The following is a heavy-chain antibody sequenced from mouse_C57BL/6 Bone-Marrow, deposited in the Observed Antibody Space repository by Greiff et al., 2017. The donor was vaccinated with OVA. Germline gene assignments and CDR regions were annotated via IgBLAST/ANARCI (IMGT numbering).Heavy chain of an antibody. V-gene: IGHV1-82*01. D-gene: IGHD1-1*01. J-gene: IGHJ4*01. CDR2: IYPGDGDT. CDR1: GYAFSSSW. Sequence: VKLMESGPELVKPGASVKISCKASGYAFSSSWMNWVKQRPGKGLEWIGRIYPGDGDTNYNGKFKGKATLTADKSSSTAYMQLSSLTSEDSAVYFCASPGSSSLGYAMDYWGQGTSVTVSS. CDR3: ASPGSSSLGYAMDY.